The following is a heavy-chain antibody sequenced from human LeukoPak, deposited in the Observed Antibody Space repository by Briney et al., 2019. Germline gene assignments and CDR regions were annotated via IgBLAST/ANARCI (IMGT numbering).Heavy chain of an antibody. Sequence: ASVKVSCKASGYTFTSYDINWVRQATGQGLEWMGWMNPNSGNTGYAQKFQGRVTMTTDTSTSTAYMELRSLRSDDTAVYYCARSYDQDAFDIWGQGTMVTVSS. J-gene: IGHJ3*02. CDR3: ARSYDQDAFDI. V-gene: IGHV1-8*01. CDR2: MNPNSGNT. D-gene: IGHD3-16*01. CDR1: GYTFTSYD.